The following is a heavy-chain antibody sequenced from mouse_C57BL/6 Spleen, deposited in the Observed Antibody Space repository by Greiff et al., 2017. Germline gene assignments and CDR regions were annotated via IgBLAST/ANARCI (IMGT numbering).Heavy chain of an antibody. J-gene: IGHJ4*01. Sequence: VQLQQSGAELARPGASVKLSCKASGYTFTSYGISWVKQRTGQGLEWIGGIDPRSGNTYYNEKFKGKATLTADKSSSTAYMDLRSLTSEDSAVYFCARSNYYGSSYGAMDYWGQGTSVTVSS. V-gene: IGHV1-81*01. CDR2: IDPRSGNT. D-gene: IGHD1-1*01. CDR1: GYTFTSYG. CDR3: ARSNYYGSSYGAMDY.